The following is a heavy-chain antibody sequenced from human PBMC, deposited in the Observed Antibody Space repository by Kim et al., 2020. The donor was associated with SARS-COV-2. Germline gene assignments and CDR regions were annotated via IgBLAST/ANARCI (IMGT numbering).Heavy chain of an antibody. CDR1: GYSFTSYW. CDR3: ARPRRGLTGAFDI. CDR2: IYPGDSDT. D-gene: IGHD7-27*01. Sequence: GESLKISCKGSGYSFTSYWIGWVRQMPGKGLEWMGIIYPGDSDTRYSPSFQGQVTISAAKSISTAYLQWSILKASDTAMYYCARPRRGLTGAFDIWGQGTMVTVSS. V-gene: IGHV5-51*01. J-gene: IGHJ3*02.